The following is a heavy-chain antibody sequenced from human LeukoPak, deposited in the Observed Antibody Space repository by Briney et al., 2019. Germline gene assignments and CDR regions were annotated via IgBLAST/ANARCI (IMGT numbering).Heavy chain of an antibody. CDR2: INHSGST. J-gene: IGHJ5*02. V-gene: IGHV4-34*01. CDR1: GGSFSGYY. Sequence: SETLSLTXAVYGGSFSGYYWSWIRQPPGKGLEWIGEINHSGSTNYNPSLKSRVTISVDTSKNQFSLKLSSVTAADTAVYYCARGRGGSYYSWFDPWGQGTLVTVSS. CDR3: ARGRGGSYYSWFDP. D-gene: IGHD1-26*01.